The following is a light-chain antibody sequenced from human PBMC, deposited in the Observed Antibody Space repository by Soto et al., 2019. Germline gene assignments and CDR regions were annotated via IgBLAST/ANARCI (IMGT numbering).Light chain of an antibody. CDR3: QQGHYWPLT. Sequence: EIVMTQSPATLSVSPGESAILSCSASQSISSELAWYQQKPGQPPRLLIYGASTRATGVPARFTDSGSCSDFTLTISWLQSEVFAVYYCQQGHYWPLTFDQGTRLEI. V-gene: IGKV3-15*01. J-gene: IGKJ2*01. CDR1: QSISSE. CDR2: GAS.